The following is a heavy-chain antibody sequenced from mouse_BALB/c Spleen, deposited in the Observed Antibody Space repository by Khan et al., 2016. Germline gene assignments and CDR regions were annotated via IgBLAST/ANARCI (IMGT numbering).Heavy chain of an antibody. J-gene: IGHJ4*01. D-gene: IGHD2-3*01. V-gene: IGHV9-3-1*01. CDR2: INTYTGEP. CDR1: GYTFTNYG. Sequence: QIQLVQSGPELKKPGETVKISCKASGYTFTNYGMNWVKQAPGKGLKWMGWINTYTGEPTYADDFKGRFAFSLETSASTAYLQINNLKNEDTATYFCASIYDGYYVGLYYAMDYWGQGTSVTVSP. CDR3: ASIYDGYYVGLYYAMDY.